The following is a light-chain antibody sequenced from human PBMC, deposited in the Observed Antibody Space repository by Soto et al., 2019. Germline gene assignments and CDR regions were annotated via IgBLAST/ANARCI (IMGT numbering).Light chain of an antibody. CDR1: QSINIW. V-gene: IGKV1-5*01. CDR2: DAS. J-gene: IGKJ2*02. Sequence: DIQMTQSPSTLSASVGDKVTITCRASQSINIWLAWYQQKPGKAPKFLIYDASSLESGVPTSFSGSGSGTEFTPTISSLQPDYFANYYCQQYNSYSCTFGQGTKLEIK. CDR3: QQYNSYSCT.